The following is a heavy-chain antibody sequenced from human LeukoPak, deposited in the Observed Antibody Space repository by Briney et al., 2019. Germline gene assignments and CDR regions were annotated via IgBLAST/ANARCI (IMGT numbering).Heavy chain of an antibody. CDR2: IIPIFGTA. D-gene: IGHD1-26*01. CDR3: ARDRERAPIDAFDI. CDR1: GGTFSSYA. J-gene: IGHJ3*02. V-gene: IGHV1-69*13. Sequence: SVKVSCKASGGTFSSYAISWVRQAPGQGLEWMGGIIPIFGTANYAQKFQGRVTITADESTSTAYMELSSLRSEDTAVYYCARDRERAPIDAFDIWGQGAMVTVSS.